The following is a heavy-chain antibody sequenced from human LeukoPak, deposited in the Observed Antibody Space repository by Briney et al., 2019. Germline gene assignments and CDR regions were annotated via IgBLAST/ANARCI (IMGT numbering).Heavy chain of an antibody. CDR2: IIPILGIA. Sequence: ASVKVSCKASGGTFSSYAISWVRQAPGQGLEWMGRIIPILGIANYAQKFQGRVTITADKSTSTAYMELSSLRSEDTAVYYCARDRGYSGSYYAYWGRGTLVTVSS. CDR1: GGTFSSYA. V-gene: IGHV1-69*04. J-gene: IGHJ4*02. CDR3: ARDRGYSGSYYAY. D-gene: IGHD1-26*01.